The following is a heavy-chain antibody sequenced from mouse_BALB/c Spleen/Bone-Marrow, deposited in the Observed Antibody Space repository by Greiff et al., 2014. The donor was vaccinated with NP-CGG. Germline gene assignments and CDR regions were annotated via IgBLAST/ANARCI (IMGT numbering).Heavy chain of an antibody. J-gene: IGHJ2*01. CDR1: GYTFTSYT. CDR2: INPSSGYT. CDR3: VRYGYERDY. D-gene: IGHD2-2*01. Sequence: VQGVESGAELGRPGASVKMSCKASGYTFTSYTIHWVKQRPGQGLEWIGYINPSSGYTYYNQKFKDKATLTADKSSSTAYMQLNSLTSDDSAVYYCVRYGYERDYWGQGTTLTVSS. V-gene: IGHV1-4*01.